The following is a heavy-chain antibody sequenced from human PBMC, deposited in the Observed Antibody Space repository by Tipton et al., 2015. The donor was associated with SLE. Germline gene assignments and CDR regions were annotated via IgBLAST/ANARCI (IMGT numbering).Heavy chain of an antibody. D-gene: IGHD2-21*02. CDR3: ARGMVTWRGAIIGVDV. Sequence: GLVKPSQTLSLTCSVSGVSITRGSYYWNWIRQPAGKGLEWLGYISDGGGTNYNPSLKSRVTISVDPAKNQFSLKLTSVTAPDTAVYYCARGMVTWRGAIIGVDVWGQGTTVNVSS. V-gene: IGHV4-61*02. CDR1: GVSITRGSYY. J-gene: IGHJ6*02. CDR2: ISDGGGT.